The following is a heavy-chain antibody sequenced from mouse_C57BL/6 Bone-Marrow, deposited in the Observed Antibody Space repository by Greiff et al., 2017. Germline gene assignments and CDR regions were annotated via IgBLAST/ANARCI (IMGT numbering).Heavy chain of an antibody. D-gene: IGHD2-1*01. CDR2: IHPNSGST. CDR1: GYTFTSYW. CDR3: ASYGNYVGYYAMDY. V-gene: IGHV1-64*01. Sequence: VQLQQPGAELVKPGASVKLSCKASGYTFTSYWMHWVKQRPGQGLEWIGMIHPNSGSTNYNEKFKSKATLTVDKSSSTAYMQLSSLTSEVSTVYYCASYGNYVGYYAMDYWGQGTSVTVSS. J-gene: IGHJ4*01.